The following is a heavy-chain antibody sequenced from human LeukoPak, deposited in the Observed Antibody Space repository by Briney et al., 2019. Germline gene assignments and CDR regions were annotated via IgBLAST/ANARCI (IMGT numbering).Heavy chain of an antibody. Sequence: GGSLRLSCAASGFTFSAFAMHWVRQAPGKGLEWVSVILYDGSNKYYADSVKGRLTISRDNSKNTLSLQVNSLRSEDTAVYFCAKGDYGGNSHTFDIWGQGTMVTVSS. CDR1: GFTFSAFA. D-gene: IGHD4-23*01. V-gene: IGHV3-30*18. J-gene: IGHJ3*02. CDR3: AKGDYGGNSHTFDI. CDR2: ILYDGSNK.